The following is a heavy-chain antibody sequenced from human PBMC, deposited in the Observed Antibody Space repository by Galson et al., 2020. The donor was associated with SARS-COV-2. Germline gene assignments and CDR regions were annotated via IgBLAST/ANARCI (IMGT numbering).Heavy chain of an antibody. CDR2: INIGGDT. CDR3: ARGRRGVVSSPVLGLGPYYSYYYMDV. D-gene: IGHD3-10*01. Sequence: SQTLSLTCAVYGGSFSGYSWTWIRQAPGKGLEWIGEINIGGDTNYSPSLRSRVTISVDTSKNQFSLKLRSVTAADTAFYYCARGRRGVVSSPVLGLGPYYSYYYMDVWGKGTTVTVSS. J-gene: IGHJ6*03. V-gene: IGHV4-34*01. CDR1: GGSFSGYS.